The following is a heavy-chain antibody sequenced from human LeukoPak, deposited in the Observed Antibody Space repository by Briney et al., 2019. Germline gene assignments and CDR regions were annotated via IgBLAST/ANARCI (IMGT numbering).Heavy chain of an antibody. J-gene: IGHJ4*02. CDR2: INPSGGRT. CDR3: ARDGVAGVYYFDY. Sequence: ASVKVSCKASGYTFTSYYMHWVRQAPGQGREWMGLINPSGGRTNYEQKFQGRVTMTRDMSTSTVYMELSSLRSEDTAVYYCARDGVAGVYYFDYWGQGTLVTVSS. D-gene: IGHD6-19*01. V-gene: IGHV1-46*01. CDR1: GYTFTSYY.